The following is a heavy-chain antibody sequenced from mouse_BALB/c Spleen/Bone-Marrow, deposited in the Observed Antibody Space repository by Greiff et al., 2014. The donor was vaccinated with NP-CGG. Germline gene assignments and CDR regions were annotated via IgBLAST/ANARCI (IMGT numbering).Heavy chain of an antibody. V-gene: IGHV1-9*01. D-gene: IGHD3-1*01. Sequence: VQLQQSGAELMKPGASVKISCKTSGYTFSSYWIEWVKQRPGHGLEWIGEILPGSGSTNSNEKFKGKATFTADTSSNTAYMQLSSLPSEDSAVYYCARELGLRLAYWGQGTLVTVSA. CDR2: ILPGSGST. J-gene: IGHJ3*01. CDR1: GYTFSSYW. CDR3: ARELGLRLAY.